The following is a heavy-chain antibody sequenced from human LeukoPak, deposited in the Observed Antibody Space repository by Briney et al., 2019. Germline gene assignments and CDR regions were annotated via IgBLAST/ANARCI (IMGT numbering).Heavy chain of an antibody. CDR1: GFTFSSYS. D-gene: IGHD2-2*01. Sequence: PGGSLRLSCAASGFTFSSYSMNWVRQAPGKGLEWVSSISSSSSYIYYADSVKGRFTISRDNAKNSLYLQMNSLRAEDTAVYYCARAVRVPAAPDHGAFDIWGQGTMVTVSS. J-gene: IGHJ3*02. CDR2: ISSSSSYI. V-gene: IGHV3-21*01. CDR3: ARAVRVPAAPDHGAFDI.